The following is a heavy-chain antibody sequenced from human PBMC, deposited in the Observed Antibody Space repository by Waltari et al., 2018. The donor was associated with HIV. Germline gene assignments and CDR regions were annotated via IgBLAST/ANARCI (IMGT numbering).Heavy chain of an antibody. CDR2: ISGSGGST. V-gene: IGHV3-23*01. Sequence: EVQLLESGGGLVQPGGSLRLSCAASGFTFSSYAMSWVRQAPGKGLEWVSAISGSGGSTYCADSVKGRFTISRDNSKNTLYLQMNSLRAEDTAVYYCAKDRVSGELLHYYYGMDVWGQGTTVTVSS. D-gene: IGHD1-26*01. CDR1: GFTFSSYA. J-gene: IGHJ6*02. CDR3: AKDRVSGELLHYYYGMDV.